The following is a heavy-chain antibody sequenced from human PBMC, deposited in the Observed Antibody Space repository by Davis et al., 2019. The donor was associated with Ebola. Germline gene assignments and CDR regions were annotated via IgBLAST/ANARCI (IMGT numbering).Heavy chain of an antibody. CDR1: GYSFTSYW. CDR2: IYPGDSDT. CDR3: ARGNIYDSSGYYYPNWFDP. Sequence: GESLKISCKGSGYSFTSYWIGWVRQMPGKGLEWMGIIYPGDSDTRYSPSFQGQVTISADKSISTAYLQWSSLKASDTAVYYCARGNIYDSSGYYYPNWFDPWGQGTLVTVSS. D-gene: IGHD3-22*01. J-gene: IGHJ5*02. V-gene: IGHV5-51*01.